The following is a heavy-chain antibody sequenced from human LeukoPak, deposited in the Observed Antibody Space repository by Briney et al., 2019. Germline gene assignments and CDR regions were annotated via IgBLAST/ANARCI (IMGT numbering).Heavy chain of an antibody. CDR3: ARHRDYYDMSGHDY. V-gene: IGHV5-10-1*01. CDR1: GYSFSTYW. D-gene: IGHD3-22*01. CDR2: IDPSDSFT. Sequence: GESLKISCKGSGYSFSTYWISWVRQMPGKGLEWMGRIDPSDSFTNYSPSFQGHVTISADKSISTAYLQRSSLKASDTAIYYCARHRDYYDMSGHDYWGQGVLVTVSS. J-gene: IGHJ4*02.